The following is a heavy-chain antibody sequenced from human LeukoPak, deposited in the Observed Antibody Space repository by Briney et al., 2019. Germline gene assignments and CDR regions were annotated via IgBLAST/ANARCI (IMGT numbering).Heavy chain of an antibody. D-gene: IGHD4-17*01. Sequence: GGSLRLSCAASGFTFISYVMSWVRQAPGRGLEWVSGISGSGGSTYYADSVKGRFTISRDNSKNTLYLQMNSLRAEDTAVYYCAKDSTVTSLYYYYGMDVWGKGTTVTVSS. J-gene: IGHJ6*04. CDR3: AKDSTVTSLYYYYGMDV. V-gene: IGHV3-23*01. CDR1: GFTFISYV. CDR2: ISGSGGST.